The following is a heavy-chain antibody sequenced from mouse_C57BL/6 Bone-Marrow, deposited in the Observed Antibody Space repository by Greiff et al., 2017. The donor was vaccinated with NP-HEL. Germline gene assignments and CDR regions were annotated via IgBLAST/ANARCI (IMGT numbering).Heavy chain of an antibody. V-gene: IGHV1-50*01. CDR2: IDPSDSYT. Sequence: QVQLQQPGAELVKPGASVKLSCKASGYTFTSYWMQWVKQRPGQGLEWIGEIDPSDSYTNYNQKFKGKATLTVDTSSSTAYMQLSSLTSEDSAVYYCARPGIYYGNYVWFAYWGQGTLVTVSA. CDR3: ARPGIYYGNYVWFAY. CDR1: GYTFTSYW. J-gene: IGHJ3*01. D-gene: IGHD2-1*01.